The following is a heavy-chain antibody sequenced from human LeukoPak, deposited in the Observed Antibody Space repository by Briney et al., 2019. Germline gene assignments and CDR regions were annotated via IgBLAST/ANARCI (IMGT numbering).Heavy chain of an antibody. V-gene: IGHV4-4*07. CDR2: IWTSGST. CDR1: GGSISRDY. Sequence: SETLSLTCTVSGGSISRDYWTWIRQSAGKGLEWIGRIWTSGSTNYNPSLKSRVTMSVDTSKNQFSLNLSSVTAADTAVYYCASSSSGWFWSYWGRGTLVTVSS. CDR3: ASSSSGWFWSY. J-gene: IGHJ4*02. D-gene: IGHD6-19*01.